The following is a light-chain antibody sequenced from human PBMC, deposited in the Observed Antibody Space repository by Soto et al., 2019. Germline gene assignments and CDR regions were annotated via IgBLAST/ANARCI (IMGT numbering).Light chain of an antibody. CDR3: QQRSNWHPGLT. Sequence: EIVLTQSPATLSLSPGERATLSCSASQGVSSYLAWYQQKPGQAPRLLIYDASNRATGIPARFSGSGPGTGFTLTISSLEPEDFAVYYCQQRSNWHPGLTFGGGTKVEIK. V-gene: IGKV3D-11*01. CDR2: DAS. CDR1: QGVSSY. J-gene: IGKJ4*01.